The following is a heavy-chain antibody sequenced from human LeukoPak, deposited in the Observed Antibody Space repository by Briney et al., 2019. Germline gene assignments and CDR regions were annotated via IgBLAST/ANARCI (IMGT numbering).Heavy chain of an antibody. V-gene: IGHV4-31*03. Sequence: SETLSLTCTVSGGSISSGGYYWSWIRQHPGKGLEWIGYIYYSGSTYYNPSLKSRVTISADTSKNQFSLKLSSVTAADTAVYYCARSPRIAVAGSWFDPWGQGTLVTVSS. CDR3: ARSPRIAVAGSWFDP. CDR1: GGSISSGGYY. CDR2: IYYSGST. J-gene: IGHJ5*02. D-gene: IGHD6-19*01.